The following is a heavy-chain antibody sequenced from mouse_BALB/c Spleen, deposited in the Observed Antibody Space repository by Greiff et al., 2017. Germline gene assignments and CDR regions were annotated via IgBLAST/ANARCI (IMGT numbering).Heavy chain of an antibody. V-gene: IGHV5-6-3*01. CDR3: ARGGYYGNYYAMDY. J-gene: IGHJ4*01. CDR2: INSNGGST. D-gene: IGHD2-1*01. Sequence: VQLKESGGGLVQPGGSLKLSCAASGFTFSSYGMSWVRQTPDKRLELVATINSNGGSTYYPDSVKGRFTISRDNAKNTLYLQMSSLKSEDTAMYYCARGGYYGNYYAMDYWGQGTSVTVSS. CDR1: GFTFSSYG.